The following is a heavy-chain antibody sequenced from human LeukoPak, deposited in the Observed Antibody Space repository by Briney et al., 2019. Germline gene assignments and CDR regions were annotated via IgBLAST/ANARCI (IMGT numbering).Heavy chain of an antibody. CDR3: AKTGGVITTNVDY. J-gene: IGHJ4*02. D-gene: IGHD3-22*01. CDR1: GFTFSTYA. V-gene: IGHV3-23*01. Sequence: GGSLRLSCAASGFTFSTYAMSWVRQAPGKGLEWVSAISGSGTSTFYADSVKGRFTISRDNFKNTLYLQMNSLRAEDTAVYYCAKTGGVITTNVDYWGQGTLVTVSS. CDR2: ISGSGTST.